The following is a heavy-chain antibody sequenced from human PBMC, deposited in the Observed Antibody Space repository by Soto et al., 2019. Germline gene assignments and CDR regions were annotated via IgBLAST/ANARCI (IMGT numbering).Heavy chain of an antibody. Sequence: SVKVSRKTAGYSITSYGGSCGRQAPKQGLEWMGWISAYNGNTNYAQKLQGRVTMTTDTATSTAYMELRSLRSDDTAVYYFSRDPPQYYYDRSAYFDYWGQGTLVTVSS. CDR1: GYSITSYG. CDR2: ISAYNGNT. CDR3: SRDPPQYYYDRSAYFDY. J-gene: IGHJ4*02. D-gene: IGHD3-22*01. V-gene: IGHV1-18*01.